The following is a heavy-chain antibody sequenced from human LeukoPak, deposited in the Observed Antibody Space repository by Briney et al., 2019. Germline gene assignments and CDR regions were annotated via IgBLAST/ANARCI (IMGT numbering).Heavy chain of an antibody. CDR2: IYYSGST. CDR3: ARVDFYDYVWGSYDY. J-gene: IGHJ4*02. V-gene: IGHV4-39*07. CDR1: GGSISSSSYY. D-gene: IGHD3-16*01. Sequence: SETLSLTCTVSGGSISSSSYYWGWIRQSPGKGLEWIGSIYYSGSTYYNPSLKSRVTISVDTSKNQFSLKLSSVTAADTAVYYCARVDFYDYVWGSYDYWGQGTLVTVSS.